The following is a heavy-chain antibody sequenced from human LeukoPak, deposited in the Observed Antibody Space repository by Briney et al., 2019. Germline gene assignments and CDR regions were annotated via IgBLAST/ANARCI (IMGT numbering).Heavy chain of an antibody. V-gene: IGHV3-7*04. D-gene: IGHD6-19*01. CDR2: IKQDGSEK. CDR1: GFTFSYCW. Sequence: GGSLRLSCAASGFTFSYCWMSWVRQAPGKGLEWVANIKQDGSEKSYVDSVKGRFTISRDNAKNSLYLQMNSLRAEDTAVYYCARPPPRRDGSGWNYFDYWGQGTLVTVSA. J-gene: IGHJ4*02. CDR3: ARPPPRRDGSGWNYFDY.